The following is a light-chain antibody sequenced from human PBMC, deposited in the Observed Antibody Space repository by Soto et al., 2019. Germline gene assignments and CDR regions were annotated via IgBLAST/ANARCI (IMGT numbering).Light chain of an antibody. J-gene: IGKJ2*01. CDR3: HQYDNAPQT. CDR1: QNVGYN. V-gene: IGKV3-15*01. Sequence: EIVTTQSPATLSVSPGEGATLSCRTSQNVGYNLAWYQQKPGQPPRLLIFAASNRATGIPDRFSGSGSGTDFSLTISRLEPEDFAVYYCHQYDNAPQTYGQGTKVDIK. CDR2: AAS.